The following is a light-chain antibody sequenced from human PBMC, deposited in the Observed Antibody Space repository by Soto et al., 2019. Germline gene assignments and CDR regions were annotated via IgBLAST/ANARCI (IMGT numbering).Light chain of an antibody. Sequence: QSALTQPRSVSGSPGQSVAISCTGTSSDVGGYNHVAWYQQHPGKAPKLMIFDVNKRPSWVPDRFSGSKSGNTASLTISGLQVEDEADYYCSSYAGSYTYVFATGTKLTVL. CDR3: SSYAGSYTYV. CDR1: SSDVGGYNH. CDR2: DVN. V-gene: IGLV2-11*01. J-gene: IGLJ1*01.